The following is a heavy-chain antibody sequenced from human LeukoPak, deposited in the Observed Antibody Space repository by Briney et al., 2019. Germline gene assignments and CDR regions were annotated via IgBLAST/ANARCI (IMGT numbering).Heavy chain of an antibody. D-gene: IGHD3-9*01. CDR1: GFTFSSYA. J-gene: IGHJ4*02. V-gene: IGHV3-23*01. CDR3: AKGLRYFDWLSYFDY. Sequence: PGGSLRLSCAASGFTFSSYAMSWVRQAPGKGLEWVSAISGSGGSTYYADSVKGRFTISRDNSKNTLYLQMNSLRAEDTAVYYCAKGLRYFDWLSYFDYWGQGTLVTVSS. CDR2: ISGSGGST.